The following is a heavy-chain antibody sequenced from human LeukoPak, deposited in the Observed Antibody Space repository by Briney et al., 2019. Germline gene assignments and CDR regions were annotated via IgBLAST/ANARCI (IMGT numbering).Heavy chain of an antibody. CDR2: IWYDGSNT. CDR3: ARDNTFGELVDY. D-gene: IGHD3-10*01. J-gene: IGHJ4*02. CDR1: GFTFSSYG. V-gene: IGHV3-33*01. Sequence: PGRSLRLSCAASGFTFSSYGMHWVRQAPGKGLEWVAVIWYDGSNTYYADSVKGRFTISRDNSKNTLYLQMNSLRAEDTAVYYCARDNTFGELVDYWGQGTLVTVSS.